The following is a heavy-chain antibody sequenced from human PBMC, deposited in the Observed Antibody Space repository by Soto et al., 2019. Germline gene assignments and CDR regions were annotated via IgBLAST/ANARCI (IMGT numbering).Heavy chain of an antibody. J-gene: IGHJ4*02. CDR1: GGSISSYY. CDR3: ARGRGGWTFDY. CDR2: IYYSGST. Sequence: PSETLSLTSPVSGGSISSYYWSWIRQPPGKGLEWIGYIYYSGSTNYNPSLKSRVTISVDTSKNQFSLKLSAVTAADTAVYYCARGRGGWTFDYWAQGTLVTVSS. V-gene: IGHV4-59*01. D-gene: IGHD6-19*01.